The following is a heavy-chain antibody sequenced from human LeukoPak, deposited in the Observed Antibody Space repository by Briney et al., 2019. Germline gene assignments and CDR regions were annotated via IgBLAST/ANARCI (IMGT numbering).Heavy chain of an antibody. V-gene: IGHV4-31*03. CDR2: IYYSGST. Sequence: SETLSHTCTVSGGSISSGGYYWSWIRQHPGKGLEWIGYIYYSGSTYYNPSLKSRVTISVDTSKNQFSLKLSSVTAADTAVYYCARVNRFDWLLSQSGPPGDYWGQGTLVTVSS. CDR1: GGSISSGGYY. J-gene: IGHJ4*02. CDR3: ARVNRFDWLLSQSGPPGDY. D-gene: IGHD3-9*01.